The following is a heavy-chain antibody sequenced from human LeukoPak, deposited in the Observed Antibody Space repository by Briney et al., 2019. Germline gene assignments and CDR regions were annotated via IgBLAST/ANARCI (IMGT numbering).Heavy chain of an antibody. CDR3: AREGSVYYYYGMDV. Sequence: GGSLRLSCAASGFTVSSNYMSWVRQAPGKGLEWVSVIYSGGSTYYADSVKGGFTISRDNSKNTLYLQMNSLRAEDTAVYYCAREGSVYYYYGMDVWGQGTTVTVSS. V-gene: IGHV3-66*01. J-gene: IGHJ6*02. CDR2: IYSGGST. CDR1: GFTVSSNY.